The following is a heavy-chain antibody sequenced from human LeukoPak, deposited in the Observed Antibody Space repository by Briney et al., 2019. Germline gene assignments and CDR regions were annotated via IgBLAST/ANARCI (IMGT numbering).Heavy chain of an antibody. CDR3: ASYPWGQLVSDY. CDR2: INHSGST. CDR1: GGSFSGYY. D-gene: IGHD6-13*01. Sequence: SETLSLTCAVYGGSFSGYYWSWIRQPPGKGLEWIGEINHSGSTNYNPSLKSRVTISVDKSKNQFSLKLSSVTAADTAVYYCASYPWGQLVSDYWGQGTLVTVSS. J-gene: IGHJ4*02. V-gene: IGHV4-34*01.